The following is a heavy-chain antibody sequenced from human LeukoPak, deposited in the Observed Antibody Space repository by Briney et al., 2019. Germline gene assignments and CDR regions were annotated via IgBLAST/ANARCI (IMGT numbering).Heavy chain of an antibody. CDR2: INHSGST. V-gene: IGHV4-34*01. CDR3: ARGRRGLTGYRSRFDP. D-gene: IGHD3-9*01. J-gene: IGHJ5*02. CDR1: GGSISYYY. Sequence: PSETLSLTCTVSGGSISYYYWSWIRQPPGKGLEWIGEINHSGSTNYNPSLKSRVTISVDTSKNQFSLKLSSVTAADTAVYYCARGRRGLTGYRSRFDPWGQGTLVTVSS.